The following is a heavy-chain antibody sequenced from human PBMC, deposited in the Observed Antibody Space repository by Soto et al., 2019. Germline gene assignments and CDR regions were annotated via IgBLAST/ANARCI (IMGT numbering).Heavy chain of an antibody. CDR1: GYNFTNYW. V-gene: IGHV5-51*01. J-gene: IGHJ6*02. D-gene: IGHD6-6*01. CDR3: AKQGGPNVLFYYGVDV. Sequence: GESLKISCKGSGYNFTNYWITWVRQMPGKGLEWMGIIYPGDSDTRYSPSFQGQVTISADKSISAAYLQWSSLKASDTAMYYCAKQGGPNVLFYYGVDVWGQGTTVTVSS. CDR2: IYPGDSDT.